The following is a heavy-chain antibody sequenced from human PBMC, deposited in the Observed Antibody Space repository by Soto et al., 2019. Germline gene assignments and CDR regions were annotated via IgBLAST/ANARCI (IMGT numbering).Heavy chain of an antibody. CDR2: IIPIFGTA. CDR3: ASAGYSYILLDY. V-gene: IGHV1-69*13. J-gene: IGHJ4*02. D-gene: IGHD5-18*01. Sequence: SVKVSCKASGGTFSSYAISWVRQAPGQGLEWMGGIIPIFGTANYAQKFQGRVTITADESTSTAYMELSSLRSEDTAVYYCASAGYSYILLDYWGQGTPVTVSS. CDR1: GGTFSSYA.